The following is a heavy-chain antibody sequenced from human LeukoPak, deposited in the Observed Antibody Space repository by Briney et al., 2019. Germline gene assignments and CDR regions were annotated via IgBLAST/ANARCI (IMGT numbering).Heavy chain of an antibody. CDR2: IIPIFGTA. CDR1: GGTFSSYA. Sequence: SVKVSCKASGGTFSSYAISWVRQAPGQGLEWMGGIIPIFGTANYAQKFQGRVTITADKSTSTAYMELSSLRSEDTAVYYCARAYMTATRHFDYWGQGTLVTVSS. V-gene: IGHV1-69*06. D-gene: IGHD2-21*02. J-gene: IGHJ4*02. CDR3: ARAYMTATRHFDY.